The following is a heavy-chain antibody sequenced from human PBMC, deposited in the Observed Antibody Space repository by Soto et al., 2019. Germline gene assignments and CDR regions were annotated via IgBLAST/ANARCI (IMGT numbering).Heavy chain of an antibody. D-gene: IGHD5-12*01. CDR1: GASISSGDYY. CDR3: ARAWHYYYNGMDV. V-gene: IGHV4-30-4*01. J-gene: IGHJ6*02. CDR2: IYHSGTT. Sequence: PSETLSLTCTVSGASISSGDYYWSWIRQPPGKGLEYIGYIYHSGTTYYNPSLKSRVIMSLDTSKKQFSLKLNSVTAADTAVYYCARAWHYYYNGMDVWGQGTSVTVSS.